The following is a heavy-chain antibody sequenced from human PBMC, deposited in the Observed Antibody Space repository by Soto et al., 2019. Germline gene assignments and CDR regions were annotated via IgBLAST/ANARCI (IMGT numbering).Heavy chain of an antibody. CDR3: SRDLCGQSDS. CDR1: GFTFRRYW. J-gene: IGHJ4*02. V-gene: IGHV3-74*01. D-gene: IGHD2-2*01. CDR2: TSEDGGRT. Sequence: EVHLVESGGGLVQSGESLRLSCAASGFTFRRYWMHWVRQAPGKGLVWVARTSEDGGRTDYADSVQGRFTISRDNANNALYLQMTSLRAEDTAIYFCSRDLCGQSDSWGQGTLVTVSS.